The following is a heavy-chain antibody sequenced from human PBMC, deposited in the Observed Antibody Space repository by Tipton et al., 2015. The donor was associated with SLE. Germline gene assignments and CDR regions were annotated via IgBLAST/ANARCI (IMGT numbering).Heavy chain of an antibody. Sequence: TLSLTCDVYGGSFSGYYWSWIRQPPGKGLEWIGEINHSGSTNYNPSLKSRVTISVDTSKNQFSLKLSSVTAADTAVYYCARDQGGSYYNYYYYYGMDVWGQGTTATVSS. CDR3: ARDQGGSYYNYYYYYGMDV. D-gene: IGHD1-26*01. J-gene: IGHJ6*02. CDR2: INHSGST. V-gene: IGHV4-34*01. CDR1: GGSFSGYY.